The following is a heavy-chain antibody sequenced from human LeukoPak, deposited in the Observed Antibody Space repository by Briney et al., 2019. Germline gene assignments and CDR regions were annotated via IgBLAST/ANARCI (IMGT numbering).Heavy chain of an antibody. CDR1: GFTFSTYA. CDR3: ARDRLTTVTTFHFDY. J-gene: IGHJ4*02. V-gene: IGHV3-33*01. Sequence: AGGSLRLSCAASGFTFSTYAMHWVRQAPGKGLEWVAVIWSDSTNKYYADSVRGRFTISRDNSKNTLYLQMSSPRAEDTAMYYCARDRLTTVTTFHFDYWGQGTLVTVSS. D-gene: IGHD4-17*01. CDR2: IWSDSTNK.